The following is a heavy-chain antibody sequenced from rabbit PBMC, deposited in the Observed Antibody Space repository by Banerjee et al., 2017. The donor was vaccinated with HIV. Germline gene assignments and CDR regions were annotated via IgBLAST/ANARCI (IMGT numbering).Heavy chain of an antibody. CDR2: IYAGSSGNT. CDR1: GFSFSSNYY. CDR3: ARDLAGVIGWNFGL. Sequence: QEQLVESGGDLVKPGASLTLTCTASGFSFSSNYYMCWVRQAPGKGLEWIACIYAGSSGNTVYASWAKGRFTISRTSSTTVTLQMTSLTAADTATYFCARDLAGVIGWNFGLWGPGTLVTVS. D-gene: IGHD4-1*01. V-gene: IGHV1S45*01. J-gene: IGHJ4*01.